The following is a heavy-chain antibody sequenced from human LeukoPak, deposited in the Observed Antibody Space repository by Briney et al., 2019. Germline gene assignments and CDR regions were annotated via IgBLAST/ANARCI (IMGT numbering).Heavy chain of an antibody. CDR3: ARERIVGATADY. V-gene: IGHV1-2*06. D-gene: IGHD1-26*01. J-gene: IGHJ4*02. CDR1: GGTFSSYT. CDR2: INPNSGGT. Sequence: ASVKVSCKASGGTFSSYTISWVRQAPGQGLEWMGRINPNSGGTNYAQKFQGRVTMTRDTSISTAYMELSRLRSDDTAVYYCARERIVGATADYWGQGTLVTVSS.